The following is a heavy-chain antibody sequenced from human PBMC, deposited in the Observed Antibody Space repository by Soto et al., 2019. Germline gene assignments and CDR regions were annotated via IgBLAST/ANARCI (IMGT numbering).Heavy chain of an antibody. J-gene: IGHJ5*02. Sequence: SETLSRTCTVSGRSISSGGYYWSWIRQHPGKVLDWIGYIYYSGSTYYNPSLKSRVTISVATSKNQFTLKLSSETAAATAVYYCARTGSGGSNWFDPWGQGTLVTVSS. CDR1: GRSISSGGYY. CDR2: IYYSGST. CDR3: ARTGSGGSNWFDP. V-gene: IGHV4-31*03. D-gene: IGHD3-10*01.